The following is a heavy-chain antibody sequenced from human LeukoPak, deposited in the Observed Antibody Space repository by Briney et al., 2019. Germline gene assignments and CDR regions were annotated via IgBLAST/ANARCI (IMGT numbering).Heavy chain of an antibody. Sequence: ASVKVSCKASGYTFTSYGISWVRQAPGQGLEWMGWISAYNGNTNYAQKLQGRVTMTTDTSTSTAYMELRSLRSDDTAVYYCARWEPYQLLYPYYYYGMDVWGQGTTVTVSS. CDR2: ISAYNGNT. CDR1: GYTFTSYG. V-gene: IGHV1-18*01. J-gene: IGHJ6*02. CDR3: ARWEPYQLLYPYYYYGMDV. D-gene: IGHD2-2*02.